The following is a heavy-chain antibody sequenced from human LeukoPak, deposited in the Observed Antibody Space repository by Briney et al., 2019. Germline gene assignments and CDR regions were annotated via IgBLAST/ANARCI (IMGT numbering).Heavy chain of an antibody. CDR2: INHSGST. J-gene: IGHJ4*02. CDR3: ARDLDYYDSSGYQTLGY. D-gene: IGHD3-22*01. CDR1: GGSFSGYY. V-gene: IGHV4-34*01. Sequence: PSETLSLTCAVYGGSFSGYYWSWIRQPPGKGLEWIGEINHSGSTNYNPSLKSRVTISVDTSKNQFSLKLSSVTAADTAVYYCARDLDYYDSSGYQTLGYWGQGTLVTVSS.